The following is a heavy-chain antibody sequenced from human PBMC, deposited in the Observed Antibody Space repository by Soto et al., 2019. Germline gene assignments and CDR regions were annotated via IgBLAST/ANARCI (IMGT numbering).Heavy chain of an antibody. J-gene: IGHJ4*02. CDR1: GYTFTSYA. D-gene: IGHD2-2*03. V-gene: IGHV1-3*01. Sequence: ASVKVSCKASGYTFTSYAMHWVRQAPGQRLEWMGWINAGNGNTKYSQKFQGRVTITRDTSASTAYMELSSLRSEDTAVYYCARPLDIVVVPAAITGYWGQGTLVTVSS. CDR2: INAGNGNT. CDR3: ARPLDIVVVPAAITGY.